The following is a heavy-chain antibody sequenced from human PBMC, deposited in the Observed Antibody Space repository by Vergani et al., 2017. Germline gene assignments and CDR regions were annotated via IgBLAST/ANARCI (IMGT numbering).Heavy chain of an antibody. CDR3: ARVYCRGMSCAGTDYFYHIDV. CDR2: IYPGNSET. J-gene: IGHJ6*03. CDR1: GYSFSRNW. Sequence: EVPLEQSGAAVKKPGESLEISCTGSGYSFSRNWIAWVRERPGQGLEWMGMIYPGNSETRNNPSFRGQVTMSVDKSISTAYLQWSSLKASDSAMYYCARVYCRGMSCAGTDYFYHIDVWGKGTTVTVS. V-gene: IGHV5-51*03. D-gene: IGHD3/OR15-3a*01.